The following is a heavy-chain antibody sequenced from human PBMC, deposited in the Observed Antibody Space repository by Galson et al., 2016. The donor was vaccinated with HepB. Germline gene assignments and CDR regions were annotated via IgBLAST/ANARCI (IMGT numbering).Heavy chain of an antibody. V-gene: IGHV7-4-1*02. J-gene: IGHJ4*02. Sequence: SVKVSCKASGYSFTTYPINWVRQAPGQGLEWMGLINTDTGSPAYAQGFTGRYVFSLDSSVSTAYLQIIDLKTEDTAVYFCASGSGSSLAFWGQGSLVTVSS. D-gene: IGHD3-10*01. CDR3: ASGSGSSLAF. CDR2: INTDTGSP. CDR1: GYSFTTYP.